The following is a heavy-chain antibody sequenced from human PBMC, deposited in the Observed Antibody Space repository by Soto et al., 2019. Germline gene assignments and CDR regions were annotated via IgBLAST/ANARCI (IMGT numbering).Heavy chain of an antibody. CDR2: INHSGST. D-gene: IGHD3-16*01. CDR3: ARGCLADYVWGSYLRRMWFDP. Sequence: QVQLQQWGAGLLKPSETLSLTCAVYGGSFSGYYWSWIRQPPGKGLEWIGEINHSGSTNYNPSLKSRVTISVDTSKNQFSLKLSSVTAADTAVYYCARGCLADYVWGSYLRRMWFDPWGQGTLVTVSS. CDR1: GGSFSGYY. J-gene: IGHJ5*02. V-gene: IGHV4-34*01.